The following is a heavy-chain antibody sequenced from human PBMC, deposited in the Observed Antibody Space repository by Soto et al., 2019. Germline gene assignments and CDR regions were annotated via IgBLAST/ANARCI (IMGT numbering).Heavy chain of an antibody. J-gene: IGHJ6*02. CDR1: GGTFSRYS. CDR3: ARPYEGGYSSNHHYYYALDV. CDR2: IVPIFGTR. D-gene: IGHD3-22*01. Sequence: SVKVSGKISGGTFSRYSISWVRQAPGQGLEWMGGIVPIFGTRNYAQKFQDRVTITTDESATTAHMELSNLRSEDTAVYYCARPYEGGYSSNHHYYYALDVWGQGTAVTVSS. V-gene: IGHV1-69*05.